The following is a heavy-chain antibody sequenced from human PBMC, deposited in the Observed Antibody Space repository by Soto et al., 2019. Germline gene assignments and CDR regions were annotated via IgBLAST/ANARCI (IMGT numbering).Heavy chain of an antibody. J-gene: IGHJ3*02. CDR2: IYPGDSDT. D-gene: IGHD3-10*01. CDR1: GYSFTSYW. Sequence: GESLTISCKGSGYSFTSYWIGWVRQMPGKGLEWMGIIYPGDSDTRYSPSFQGQVTISADKSISTAYLQWSSLKASDTAMYYCASSITMVRGVTPADAFDIWGQGTMVTVSS. V-gene: IGHV5-51*01. CDR3: ASSITMVRGVTPADAFDI.